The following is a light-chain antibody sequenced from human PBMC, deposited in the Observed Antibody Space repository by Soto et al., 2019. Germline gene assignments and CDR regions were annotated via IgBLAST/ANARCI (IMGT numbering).Light chain of an antibody. CDR3: QQYGSSSWT. CDR2: GAS. CDR1: QSISSSY. V-gene: IGKV3-20*01. J-gene: IGKJ1*01. Sequence: EIALTQSPGTLSLSPGKRATLSCRASQSISSSYLAWYQQRPGQAPRLLIYGASSRATGIPDRFSGSGSVTEFTLTISRLEPEDFAVYYCQQYGSSSWTFGQGTKVDIK.